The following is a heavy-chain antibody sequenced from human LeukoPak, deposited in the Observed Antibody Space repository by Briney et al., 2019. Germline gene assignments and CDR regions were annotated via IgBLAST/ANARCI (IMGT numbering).Heavy chain of an antibody. Sequence: PSETLSLTCTVSGGSISSYYWSWIRQPPGKGLEWIGYVYYSGSTNYNPSLKSRVTISVDTSKNQFSLKLRSVTAADTAVYYCAKYGGHNWFDPWGQGTLVTVSS. CDR3: AKYGGHNWFDP. J-gene: IGHJ5*02. CDR1: GGSISSYY. V-gene: IGHV4-59*01. CDR2: VYYSGST. D-gene: IGHD5-12*01.